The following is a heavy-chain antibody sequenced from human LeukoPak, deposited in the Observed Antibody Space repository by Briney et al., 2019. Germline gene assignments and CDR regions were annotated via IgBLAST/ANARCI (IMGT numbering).Heavy chain of an antibody. V-gene: IGHV1-2*02. J-gene: IGHJ4*02. CDR2: IIPLSGVT. CDR3: VGGRDGDYVFDY. Sequence: GASVKVSCKASGDTVTGYFIHWVRQAPGQGLEYVGWIIPLSGVTNYAQKFQGRVSMTRDTSISTVYIELRSLRSDDTAVYYCVGGRDGDYVFDYWGQGTLVTVSS. D-gene: IGHD4-17*01. CDR1: GDTVTGYF.